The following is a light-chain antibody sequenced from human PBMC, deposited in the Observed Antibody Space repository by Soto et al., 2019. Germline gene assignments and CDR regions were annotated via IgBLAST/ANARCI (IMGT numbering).Light chain of an antibody. V-gene: IGLV1-40*01. CDR1: SSNIGSGYD. CDR2: GNT. Sequence: QSVLTQPPSVSGAPGQRVTISCTGTSSNIGSGYDVHWYQHLPGTAPKLLIYGNTIRPSGVPDRFSGSKSGTSASLAITGLQAEDGADYYCQSYDRSLRGDGVGTGTKVTVL. J-gene: IGLJ1*01. CDR3: QSYDRSLRGDG.